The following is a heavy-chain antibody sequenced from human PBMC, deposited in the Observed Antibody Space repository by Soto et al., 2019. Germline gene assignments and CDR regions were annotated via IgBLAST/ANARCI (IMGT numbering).Heavy chain of an antibody. J-gene: IGHJ4*02. D-gene: IGHD4-17*01. Sequence: QVHLVQSATEVKRPGASVKVSCQTSGFTFTSNAIQWVRQAPGQRPEWLGWINAGNGNTKYSRRFQGRITITRDTAASTAYMELDSLTSEDTALFYCARAPINPKWRVTMFDYWGQGTLVTVSS. CDR3: ARAPINPKWRVTMFDY. CDR1: GFTFTSNA. CDR2: INAGNGNT. V-gene: IGHV1-3*01.